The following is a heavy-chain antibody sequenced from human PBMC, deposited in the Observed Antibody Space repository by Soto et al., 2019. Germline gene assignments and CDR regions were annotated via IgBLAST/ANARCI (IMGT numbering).Heavy chain of an antibody. V-gene: IGHV3-33*01. CDR3: SCADAFGNEKGFDC. Sequence: GGALSLPWGGLCFPLRTFGFHWGPQPPGKGLEWVAVIVSDGSAKYHADSVEGRFTISRHNSKDTLYLQMNSLRAEDTAVYYCSCADAFGNEKGFDCWGQGTMVTVSS. CDR2: IVSDGSAK. J-gene: IGHJ3*01. D-gene: IGHD1-1*01. CDR1: CFPLRTFG.